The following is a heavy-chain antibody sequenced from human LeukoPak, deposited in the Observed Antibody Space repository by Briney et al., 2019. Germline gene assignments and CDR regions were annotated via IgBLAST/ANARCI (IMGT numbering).Heavy chain of an antibody. V-gene: IGHV1-2*02. CDR2: INPNSGAT. D-gene: IGHD6-13*01. CDR1: GYTFTDYY. CDR3: ARDIAPPGSWWFDP. Sequence: GASVKVSCKASGYTFTDYYIHWVRQAPGQGFEWLGWINPNSGATYYAREFQGRVTMTRDTSIATVYVVLSSLTSDDKAVYYCARDIAPPGSWWFDPWGQGTLVTVSS. J-gene: IGHJ5*02.